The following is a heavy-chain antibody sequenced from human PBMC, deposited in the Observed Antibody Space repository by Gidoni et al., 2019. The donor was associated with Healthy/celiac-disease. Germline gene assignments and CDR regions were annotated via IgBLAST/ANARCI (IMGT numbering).Heavy chain of an antibody. V-gene: IGHV3-21*01. CDR1: GFTFSSYS. Sequence: EVQLVESGGGLVKPGGSLRLSCAPSGFTFSSYSMNWRRQAPGKGLEWVSSISSSSSYIYYADSVKGRFTISRDNAKNSRYLQMNSLRAEDTAVYYCAREALVGASVIRPLDYWGQGTLVTVSS. J-gene: IGHJ4*02. CDR3: AREALVGASVIRPLDY. D-gene: IGHD1-26*01. CDR2: ISSSSSYI.